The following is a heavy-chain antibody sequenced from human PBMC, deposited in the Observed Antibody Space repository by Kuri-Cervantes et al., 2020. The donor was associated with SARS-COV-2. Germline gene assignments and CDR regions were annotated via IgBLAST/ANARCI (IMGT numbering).Heavy chain of an antibody. CDR2: IYYSGST. CDR1: GGSISSYY. CDR3: ARHGVGGLNWFDP. J-gene: IGHJ5*02. V-gene: IGHV4-59*08. Sequence: GSLRLSCTVSGGSISSYYWSWIRQPPGKGLEWIGYIYYSGSTNYNPSLKSRVTISVDTSKNQFSLKLSSVTAADTAVYYCARHGVGGLNWFDPWGQGTLVTVSS. D-gene: IGHD3-16*01.